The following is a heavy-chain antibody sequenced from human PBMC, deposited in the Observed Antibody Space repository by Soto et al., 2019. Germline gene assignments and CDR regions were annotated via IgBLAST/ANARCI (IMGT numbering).Heavy chain of an antibody. D-gene: IGHD3-3*01. CDR1: GFTFSSYS. V-gene: IGHV3-48*01. CDR2: ISSSSSTI. J-gene: IGHJ4*02. Sequence: GGSLRLSCAASGFTFSSYSMNWVRQAPGKGLEWVSYISSSSSTIYYADSVKGRFTISRDNAKNSLYLQMNSLRAEDTAVYYCASDRAALWNSSPWSVDYWGQGTLVTVSS. CDR3: ASDRAALWNSSPWSVDY.